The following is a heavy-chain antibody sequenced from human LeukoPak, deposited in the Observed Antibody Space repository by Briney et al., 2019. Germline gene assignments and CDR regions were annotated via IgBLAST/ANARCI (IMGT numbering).Heavy chain of an antibody. CDR2: IRPSGDNT. CDR1: GFTFSSYD. V-gene: IGHV3-23*01. J-gene: IGHJ5*02. Sequence: GGALRLSCAASGFTFSSYDMTWVRQAPGRGLEWVSSIRPSGDNTYYGDSVKGRFTISRDDSKNTVYLQMNNMRVDDTAVYYCARVAGWHWFDPWGQGTLVAVSS. CDR3: ARVAGWHWFDP. D-gene: IGHD6-19*01.